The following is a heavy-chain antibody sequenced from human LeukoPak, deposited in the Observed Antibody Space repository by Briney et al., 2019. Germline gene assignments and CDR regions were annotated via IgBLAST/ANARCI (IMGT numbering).Heavy chain of an antibody. CDR3: AKDRYSYAFEYFDS. Sequence: GGSLRLSCAASGFTFSSYWMTWVRQAPGKGLEWVANIKQDGSDKYYVDSVKGRFSISRDNAKNSLYLQMNSLRAEDTAVYYCAKDRYSYAFEYFDSWGQGTLVTVSS. D-gene: IGHD5-18*01. CDR1: GFTFSSYW. J-gene: IGHJ4*02. CDR2: IKQDGSDK. V-gene: IGHV3-7*01.